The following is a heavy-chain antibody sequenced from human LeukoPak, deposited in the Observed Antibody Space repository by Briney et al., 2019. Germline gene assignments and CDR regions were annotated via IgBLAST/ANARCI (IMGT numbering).Heavy chain of an antibody. J-gene: IGHJ4*02. V-gene: IGHV1-3*01. CDR3: ARDHRANGNFVSATTFDF. CDR2: INVDSGNT. CDR1: GYSFTSYA. D-gene: IGHD2/OR15-2a*01. Sequence: GASVTVSCKASGYSFTSYAMHWVRQALGQRPEWMGWINVDSGNTKYSEKFQDRVTITRDTSAGTAYVELGRLSSEDTAIYYCARDHRANGNFVSATTFDFWGQGTLVTVSS.